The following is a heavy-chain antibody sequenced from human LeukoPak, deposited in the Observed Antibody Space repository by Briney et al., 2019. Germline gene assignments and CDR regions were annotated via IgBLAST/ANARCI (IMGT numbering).Heavy chain of an antibody. Sequence: PGGSLRLSCAASGFTVSSNYMSWVRQAPGKGLEWVSVIYSGGSTYYADSVKGRFTISRDNSKNTLYLQMNSLRAEDTAVYYCARTHVVASKPPPKKFDYWGQGTLVTVSS. CDR2: IYSGGST. CDR1: GFTVSSNY. V-gene: IGHV3-53*01. CDR3: ARTHVVASKPPPKKFDY. D-gene: IGHD5-12*01. J-gene: IGHJ4*02.